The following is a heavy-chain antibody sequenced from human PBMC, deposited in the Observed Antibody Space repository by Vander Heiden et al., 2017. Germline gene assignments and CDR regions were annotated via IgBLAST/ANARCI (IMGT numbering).Heavy chain of an antibody. J-gene: IGHJ4*02. CDR1: GFTFRSAW. CDR2: VKSKYDDGKT. Sequence: EVQLVESGGGLVKPGGSLRLSCAASGFTFRSAWLNWVRQAPGKGLEWVGRVKSKYDDGKTDYAAPVKGRFTISRDDSKNTAYLQMNNLSTEDTDVYYCSTGGSVVDYWGQGTLVTVSS. V-gene: IGHV3-15*01. CDR3: STGGSVVDY.